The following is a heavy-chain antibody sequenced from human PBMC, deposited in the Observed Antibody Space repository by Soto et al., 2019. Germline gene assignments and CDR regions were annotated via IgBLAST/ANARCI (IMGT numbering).Heavy chain of an antibody. V-gene: IGHV3-11*01. CDR1: GFTFSDYH. Sequence: QVQLVESGGGLVKPGGSLRLSCAASGFTFSDYHMSWIRQAPGKGLEWVSYISGRGSTIQYADSVKGRLTISSDNAKNSLYLQMNSLRAEDTAMYYCAAATGPFFDYWGQGTLVTGSS. J-gene: IGHJ4*02. D-gene: IGHD2-15*01. CDR2: ISGRGSTI. CDR3: AAATGPFFDY.